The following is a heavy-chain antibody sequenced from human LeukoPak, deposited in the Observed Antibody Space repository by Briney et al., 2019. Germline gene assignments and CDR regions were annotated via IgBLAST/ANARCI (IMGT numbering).Heavy chain of an antibody. V-gene: IGHV1-8*02. D-gene: IGHD2-15*01. J-gene: IGHJ4*02. Sequence: RASVKVSCKASGYTFTGYYMHWVRQATGQGLEWMGWMNPNSGNTGYAQKFQGRVTMTRNTSISTAYMELSSLRSEDTAVYYCARESCSGGSCYSDYWGQGTLVTVSS. CDR3: ARESCSGGSCYSDY. CDR2: MNPNSGNT. CDR1: GYTFTGYY.